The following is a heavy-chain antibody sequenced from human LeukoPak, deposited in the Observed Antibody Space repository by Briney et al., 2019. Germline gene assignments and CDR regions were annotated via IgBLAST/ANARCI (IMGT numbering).Heavy chain of an antibody. CDR2: ISGSGDST. J-gene: IGHJ4*02. CDR3: AKGAYYGD. D-gene: IGHD3-3*01. CDR1: GFTFSSYS. Sequence: GGSLRLSCAASGFTFSSYSMNWVRQAPGKGLEWVSTISGSGDSTYYADSVKGRFTTSRDNSKNTLYLQMNSLRVEDTAVYYCAKGAYYGDWGQGTLVTISS. V-gene: IGHV3-23*01.